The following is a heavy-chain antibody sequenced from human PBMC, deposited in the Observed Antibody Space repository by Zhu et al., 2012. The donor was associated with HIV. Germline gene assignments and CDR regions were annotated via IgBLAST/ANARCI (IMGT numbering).Heavy chain of an antibody. CDR2: ISSAGGTK. CDR1: GFTFSDYY. D-gene: IGHD3-10*01. CDR3: ARVLRASGYYLDY. Sequence: QVQLVESGGGLVKPGGSLRLSCAASGFTFSDYYMSWIRQAPGKGLEWVSYISSAGGTKYYTDSVKGRFTISRDSAKNSLYLQMNSLRAEDTAMYYCARVLRASGYYLDYWGQGTLITVSS. V-gene: IGHV3-11*04. J-gene: IGHJ4*02.